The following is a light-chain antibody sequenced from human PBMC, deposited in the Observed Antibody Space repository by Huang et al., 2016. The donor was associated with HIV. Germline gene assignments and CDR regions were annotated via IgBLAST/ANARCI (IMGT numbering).Light chain of an antibody. V-gene: IGKV2-30*01. CDR1: QRLIYSDGSTY. J-gene: IGKJ1*01. CDR3: MQGSRWPWT. CDR2: KVS. Sequence: DVVMTQSPLSLPVSPGQPASISCRSRQRLIYSDGSTYLNWFHKRPGQSPRRLIYKVSNRDSGVTDRVSGSGSGTDFTLKISKVEAEDVGIDYCMQGSRWPWTFGQGTKVEIK.